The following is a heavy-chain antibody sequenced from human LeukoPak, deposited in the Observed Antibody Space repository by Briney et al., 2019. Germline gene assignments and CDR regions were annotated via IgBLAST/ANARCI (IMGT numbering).Heavy chain of an antibody. D-gene: IGHD4-23*01. V-gene: IGHV3-23*01. J-gene: IGHJ5*02. CDR1: GFTFSSYG. CDR3: AKGGDWVTRYNWFDP. CDR2: ISGSGGST. Sequence: GGSLRLSCAASGFTFSSYGMHWVRQAPGKGLEWVSAISGSGGSTYYADSVKGRFTISRDNSKNTLYLQMNSLRAEDTAVYYCAKGGDWVTRYNWFDPWGQGTLVTVSS.